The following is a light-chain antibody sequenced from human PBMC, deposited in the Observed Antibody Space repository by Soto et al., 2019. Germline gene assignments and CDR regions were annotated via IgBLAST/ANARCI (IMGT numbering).Light chain of an antibody. J-gene: IGLJ1*01. V-gene: IGLV2-14*03. CDR3: SSYTASSTYV. CDR1: SSDVGAYKY. Sequence: QSALTQPASVSGSPGQSITIFCTGSSSDVGAYKYVFWYQQHPGKAPKLIIYDVTNRPSGVSDRFSGSKSGNTASLTISGLQAEDEADYYCSSYTASSTYVFGTGTKVTVL. CDR2: DVT.